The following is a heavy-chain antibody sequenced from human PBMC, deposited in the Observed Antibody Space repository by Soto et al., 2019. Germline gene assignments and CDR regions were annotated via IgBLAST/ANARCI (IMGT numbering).Heavy chain of an antibody. J-gene: IGHJ6*02. Sequence: SDSLSLTSTASGGSISSYYWSWIRQPPGKGLEWIGYIYYSGSTNYNPSLKSRVTISVDTSKNQFSLKLSSVTAADTAVYYCARFNWNYGYDYYGTDVWGQGTTVTVSS. V-gene: IGHV4-59*07. CDR2: IYYSGST. D-gene: IGHD1-7*01. CDR3: ARFNWNYGYDYYGTDV. CDR1: GGSISSYY.